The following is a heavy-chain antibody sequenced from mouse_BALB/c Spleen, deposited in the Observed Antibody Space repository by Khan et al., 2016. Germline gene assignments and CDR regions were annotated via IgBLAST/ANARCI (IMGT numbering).Heavy chain of an antibody. V-gene: IGHV5-4*02. CDR3: AREGVRRGVDY. Sequence: EVELVESGGGLVKPGGSLKLSCAASGFTFSDYYMYWVRQTPDKRLEWVATISDGGSYTYYPDSVKGRFTISTDNATNKLYLQMSSLKSEDTAMYYCAREGVRRGVDYWGQGTLVTVSA. CDR2: ISDGGSYT. CDR1: GFTFSDYY. D-gene: IGHD2-14*01. J-gene: IGHJ3*01.